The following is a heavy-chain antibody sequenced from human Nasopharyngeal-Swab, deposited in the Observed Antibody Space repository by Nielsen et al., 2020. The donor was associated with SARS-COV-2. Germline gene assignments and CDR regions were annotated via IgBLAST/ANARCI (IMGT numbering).Heavy chain of an antibody. CDR1: GFTFDDYA. D-gene: IGHD6-19*01. Sequence: GGSLRLSCAASGFTFDDYAMSWVRQTPGKGLEWVSSISGRASSTYYADSVKGRFTISRDNSKNTLFLQMNSLRAEDTAVYYCAKEVAVPGTPFDYWGQGTLVTVSS. CDR3: AKEVAVPGTPFDY. J-gene: IGHJ4*02. CDR2: ISGRASST. V-gene: IGHV3-23*01.